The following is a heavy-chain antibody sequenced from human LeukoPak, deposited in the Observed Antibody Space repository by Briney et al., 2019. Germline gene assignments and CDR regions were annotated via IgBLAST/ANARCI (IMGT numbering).Heavy chain of an antibody. CDR1: GFTFSNYD. J-gene: IGHJ2*01. Sequence: GGSLRLSCVASGFTFSNYDVHWVRQAIGKGLEWVSGIDTAGDTYSPDSLKGRFSISRENDKNSLYLQMNGLRDGDTAVYYCARKRMVRGLFRAVDWYFDLWGRGTLVTVSS. V-gene: IGHV3-13*01. CDR3: ARKRMVRGLFRAVDWYFDL. D-gene: IGHD3-10*01. CDR2: IDTAGDT.